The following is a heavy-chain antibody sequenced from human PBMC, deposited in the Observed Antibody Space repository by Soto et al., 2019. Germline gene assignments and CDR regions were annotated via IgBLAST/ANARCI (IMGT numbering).Heavy chain of an antibody. D-gene: IGHD3-10*01. Sequence: QVQLVQSGAELKKPGASVKVSCKASGYTFSNYDMNWVRQATGQGPEWIGWVNPNNGDTGYAQKFQGRVPLTTDISTTTAYMELTSLRSEETAIYYCAKVSRKGSAIDFDYWGQGTLITVSS. J-gene: IGHJ4*02. CDR3: AKVSRKGSAIDFDY. V-gene: IGHV1-8*01. CDR2: VNPNNGDT. CDR1: GYTFSNYD.